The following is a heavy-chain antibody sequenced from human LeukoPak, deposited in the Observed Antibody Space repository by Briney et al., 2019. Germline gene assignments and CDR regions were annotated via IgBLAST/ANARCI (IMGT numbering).Heavy chain of an antibody. Sequence: SETLSLTCTVSGGSISSSSYYWGWIRQPPGKGREWIGSIYYSGSTYYNPSLKSRVTISVDTSKNQFSLKLSSVTAADTAVYYCARASGLLWFGEGTRYYFDYWGQGTLVTVSS. V-gene: IGHV4-39*01. D-gene: IGHD3-10*01. CDR3: ARASGLLWFGEGTRYYFDY. CDR1: GGSISSSSYY. J-gene: IGHJ4*02. CDR2: IYYSGST.